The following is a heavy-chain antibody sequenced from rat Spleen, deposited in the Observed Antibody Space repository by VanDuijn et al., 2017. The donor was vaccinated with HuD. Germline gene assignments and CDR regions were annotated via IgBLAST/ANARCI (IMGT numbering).Heavy chain of an antibody. V-gene: IGHV5-19*01. Sequence: EVQLVESGGGLVQPGRSLKLSCAASGFTFSNYGMHWIRQAPTKGLEWVASISPSGGSTYYRDSVKGRFTISRDNAKSTLYLQMDSLRSEDTATYYCATGLIYYYSSEDYFDYWGQGVMVTVSS. CDR3: ATGLIYYYSSEDYFDY. CDR1: GFTFSNYG. D-gene: IGHD1-2*01. J-gene: IGHJ2*01. CDR2: ISPSGGST.